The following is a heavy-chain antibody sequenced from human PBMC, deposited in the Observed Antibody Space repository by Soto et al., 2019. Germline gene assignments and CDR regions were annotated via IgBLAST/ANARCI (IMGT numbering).Heavy chain of an antibody. D-gene: IGHD3-9*01. CDR3: TTDLTGEKDY. V-gene: IGHV3-21*01. CDR2: ISSSSSYI. CDR1: GFTFSSYS. J-gene: IGHJ4*02. Sequence: GGSLRLSCAASGFTFSSYSMNWVRQAPGKGLEWVSSISSSSSYIYYADSVKGRFTISRDNAKNSLYLQMNSMRAEDTAVYHCTTDLTGEKDYWGQVTLVTVSS.